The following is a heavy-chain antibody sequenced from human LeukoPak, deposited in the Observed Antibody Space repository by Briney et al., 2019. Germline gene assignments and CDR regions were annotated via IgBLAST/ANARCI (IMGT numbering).Heavy chain of an antibody. J-gene: IGHJ4*02. D-gene: IGHD4-11*01. CDR2: LYSGGST. CDR3: AREVMIVSTVTTVGLDY. Sequence: PSETLSLTCTVSGGSINNYYWSWIRHSPGKELEWMACLYSGGSTYYSPSLKSRVTMSVDTSKNQFSLKLSSVTAADTAVYYCAREVMIVSTVTTVGLDYWGQGTLVTVSS. CDR1: GGSINNYY. V-gene: IGHV4-59*12.